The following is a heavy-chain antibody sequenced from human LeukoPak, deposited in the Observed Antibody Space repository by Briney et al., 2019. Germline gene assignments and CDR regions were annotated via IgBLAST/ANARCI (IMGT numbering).Heavy chain of an antibody. CDR2: ISYSGST. J-gene: IGHJ4*02. CDR1: GDSIITSRYY. D-gene: IGHD3-10*01. V-gene: IGHV4-39*02. Sequence: SETLSLTCTVSGDSIITSRYYWAWIRQSPGKGLEWIGSISYSGSTNYDPSLKSRVTISVDTSKNQFSLQLSSVTAADTAFYYCVRERSFFGENYWGQGTLVTVSS. CDR3: VRERSFFGENY.